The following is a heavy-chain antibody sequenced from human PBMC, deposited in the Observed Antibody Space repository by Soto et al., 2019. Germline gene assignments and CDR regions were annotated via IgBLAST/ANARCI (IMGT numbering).Heavy chain of an antibody. CDR2: INSDGSST. CDR3: ASGGSSLNFDS. Sequence: GGSLRLSCAASGFTFRSYWMQWVRQAPGKGLVWVSWINSDGSSTSYADSVKGRFTISRDNAKNTLYLQMNSLRAEDTAVYYCASGGSSLNFDSWGQGTLVPVSS. CDR1: GFTFRSYW. J-gene: IGHJ4*02. V-gene: IGHV3-74*01. D-gene: IGHD6-6*01.